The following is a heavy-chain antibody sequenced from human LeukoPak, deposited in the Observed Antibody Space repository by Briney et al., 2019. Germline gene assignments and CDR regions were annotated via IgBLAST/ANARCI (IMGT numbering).Heavy chain of an antibody. CDR1: GYTFTSYG. CDR3: ARGGQRITIFGVVPHDAFDI. CDR2: ISAYNGNT. V-gene: IGHV1-18*01. D-gene: IGHD3-3*01. Sequence: ASVKVSCKASGYTFTSYGISWVRQAPGQGLEWMGWISAYNGNTNYAQKLQGRVTMTTDTSTSTAYMELRSLRSDDTAVYYCARGGQRITIFGVVPHDAFDIWGQGTMATVSS. J-gene: IGHJ3*02.